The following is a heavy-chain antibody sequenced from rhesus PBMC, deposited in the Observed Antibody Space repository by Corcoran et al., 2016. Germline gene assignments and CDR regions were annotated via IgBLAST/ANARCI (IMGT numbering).Heavy chain of an antibody. CDR1: GFTFSSYG. V-gene: IGHV3S5*01. CDR3: AKYRFDY. D-gene: IGHD1-1*01. Sequence: EVQLVETGGGLVQPGGSLKLSCAASGFTFSSYGMSWVLQAPGKGLEWVSAINSGEGRTYYADSVKGRFTSSRDNSKNTLSLQMNSLRAEDTAVYYCAKYRFDYWGQGVLVTVSS. J-gene: IGHJ4*01. CDR2: INSGEGRT.